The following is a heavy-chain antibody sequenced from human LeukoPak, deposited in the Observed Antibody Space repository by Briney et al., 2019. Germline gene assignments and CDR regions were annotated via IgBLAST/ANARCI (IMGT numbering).Heavy chain of an antibody. V-gene: IGHV1-18*04. Sequence: ASVKVSCKASGYTFSDYFMHWVRQAPGQGLEWMGWISAYNGNTNYAQNLQGRVTMTTDTSTSTVYMEVSRLRSDDTAIYYCARVSYRSSSSDFDYWGQGTLVTVSS. CDR3: ARVSYRSSSSDFDY. J-gene: IGHJ4*02. CDR1: GYTFSDYF. CDR2: ISAYNGNT. D-gene: IGHD6-6*01.